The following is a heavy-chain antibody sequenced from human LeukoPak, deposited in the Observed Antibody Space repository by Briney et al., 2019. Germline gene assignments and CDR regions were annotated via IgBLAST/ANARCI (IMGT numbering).Heavy chain of an antibody. CDR3: ARDVKGVLRFLEWLLDNWFDP. CDR2: INPNSGGT. CDR1: GYTFTGYY. V-gene: IGHV1-2*02. J-gene: IGHJ5*02. D-gene: IGHD3-3*01. Sequence: ASVKVSCKTYGYTFTGYYMHWVRQAPGQGLEWMGWINPNSGGTNYAQKFQGRVTMTRDTSISTAYMELSRLRSDDTAVYYCARDVKGVLRFLEWLLDNWFDPWGQGTLVTVSS.